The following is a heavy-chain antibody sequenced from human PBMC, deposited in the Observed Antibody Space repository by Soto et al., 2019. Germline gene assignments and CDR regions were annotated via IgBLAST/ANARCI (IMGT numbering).Heavy chain of an antibody. CDR1: GFTFSSYA. J-gene: IGHJ6*02. Sequence: EVQLLESGGGLVQPGGSLRLSCAASGFTFSSYAMSWVRQAPGKGLEWVSAISGSGGSTYYADSVKGRFTISRDNSKNTLYLQMNSLRAEDTAVYYCAKAYYYGSGSYDGDRDVWGQGTTVTVSS. D-gene: IGHD3-10*01. V-gene: IGHV3-23*01. CDR2: ISGSGGST. CDR3: AKAYYYGSGSYDGDRDV.